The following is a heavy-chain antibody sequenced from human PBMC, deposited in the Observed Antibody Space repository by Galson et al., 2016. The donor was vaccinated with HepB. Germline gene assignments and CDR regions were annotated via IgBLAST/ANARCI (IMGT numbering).Heavy chain of an antibody. J-gene: IGHJ4*02. Sequence: SETLSLTCSVSGVSMSSYFWSWVRQPPGKGLEWIGYIIYSGGTKYNPLLQSRLTMSVDTPKNQFSLRLSNVSPADTAVYYCATYKVGEGGRGDWGQGTLVIVSS. D-gene: IGHD1-14*01. V-gene: IGHV4-59*01. CDR3: ATYKVGEGGRGD. CDR1: GVSMSSYF. CDR2: IIYSGGT.